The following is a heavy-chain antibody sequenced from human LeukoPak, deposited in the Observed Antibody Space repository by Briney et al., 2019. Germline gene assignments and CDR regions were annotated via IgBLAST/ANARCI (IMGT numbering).Heavy chain of an antibody. V-gene: IGHV3-48*03. J-gene: IGHJ5*02. CDR3: ARVGSVGANFDP. Sequence: GGSLRLSCAASGFTFSSYEMNWVRQAPGKGLEWVSHISSGGTTIYYADSVKGRFTISRDNSKNTLYLQMNSLRAEDTAVYYCARVGSVGANFDPWGQGTLVTVSS. CDR1: GFTFSSYE. D-gene: IGHD1-26*01. CDR2: ISSGGTTI.